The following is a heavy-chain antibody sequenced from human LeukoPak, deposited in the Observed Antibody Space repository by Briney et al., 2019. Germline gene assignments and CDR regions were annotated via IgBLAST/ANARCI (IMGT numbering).Heavy chain of an antibody. CDR1: GGSIGSYY. CDR2: IYYSGST. J-gene: IGHJ3*02. Sequence: SETLSLTCTVSGGSIGSYYWSWIRQPPGKGLEWIGYIYYSGSTNYNPSLKSRVTISVDTSKNQFSLKLSSVTAADTAVYYCARTLGYAFDIWGQGTMVIVSS. CDR3: ARTLGYAFDI. V-gene: IGHV4-59*08. D-gene: IGHD2/OR15-2a*01.